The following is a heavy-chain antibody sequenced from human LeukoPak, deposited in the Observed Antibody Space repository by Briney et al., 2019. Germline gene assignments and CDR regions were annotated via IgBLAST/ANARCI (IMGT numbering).Heavy chain of an antibody. CDR3: TTVRMGATRYFDY. J-gene: IGHJ4*02. Sequence: GGSLRLSCAASGFTFSSYWMYWVPHCPGRGPVWLSDINNDGSTTTYADAVKGRFTISRDNAKNTLYLQMNSLRAEDTAVYYCTTVRMGATRYFDYWGQGTLVTVSS. D-gene: IGHD1-26*01. CDR1: GFTFSSYW. V-gene: IGHV3-74*01. CDR2: INNDGSTT.